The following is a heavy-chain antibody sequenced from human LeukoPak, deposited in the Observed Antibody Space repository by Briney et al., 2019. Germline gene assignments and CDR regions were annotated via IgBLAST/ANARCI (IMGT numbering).Heavy chain of an antibody. J-gene: IGHJ6*03. D-gene: IGHD3-10*01. CDR3: ARWGRYYYGSGSYYNYYYYYYMDV. CDR2: INHSGST. Sequence: TTSETLSLTCAVYGGSFSGYYWSWIRQPPGKGLEWIGEINHSGSTNYNPSLKSRVTISVDTSKNQFSLKLSSVTAADTAVYYCARWGRYYYGSGSYYNYYYYYYMDVWGKGTTVTVSS. CDR1: GGSFSGYY. V-gene: IGHV4-34*01.